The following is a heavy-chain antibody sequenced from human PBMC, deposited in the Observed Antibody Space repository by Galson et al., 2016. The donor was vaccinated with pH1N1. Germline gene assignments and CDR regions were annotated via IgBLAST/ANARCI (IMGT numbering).Heavy chain of an antibody. V-gene: IGHV3-7*01. CDR3: ARTGSDHDTYFYYYGMDL. J-gene: IGHJ6*02. CDR2: IKQYGSEK. D-gene: IGHD5-12*01. CDR1: GFTFSSFW. Sequence: SLRLSCAASGFTFSSFWMTWVRQAPGKGLEWVANIKQYGSEKHYVDSVKGRFTVSRDNAKNSVYLQMNSLRAEDTAAYYCARTGSDHDTYFYYYGMDLWGQGTTVTVSS.